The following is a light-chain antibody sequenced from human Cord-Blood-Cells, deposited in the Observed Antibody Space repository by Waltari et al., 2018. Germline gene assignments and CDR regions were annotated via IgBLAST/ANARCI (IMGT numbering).Light chain of an antibody. CDR3: CSYAGSYTYYV. CDR1: SSDVGGYNY. Sequence: GQSVTISCTGTSSDVGGYNYVSWYQQHPGKAPKLMIYDVSKRPSGVPDRFSGSKSGNTASLTISGLQAEDEADYYCCSYAGSYTYYVFGTGTKVTVL. CDR2: DVS. V-gene: IGLV2-11*01. J-gene: IGLJ1*01.